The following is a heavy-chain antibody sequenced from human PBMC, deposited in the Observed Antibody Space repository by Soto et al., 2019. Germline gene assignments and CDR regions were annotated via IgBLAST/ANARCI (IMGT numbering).Heavy chain of an antibody. CDR1: GYSLTSYW. V-gene: IGHV5-51*01. D-gene: IGHD3-9*01. J-gene: IGHJ4*02. CDR2: IYPGESDT. CDR3: ARQSTIFLPLPPQYYFDY. Sequence: PGESLKISCKVSGYSLTSYWICGVRQMPGKGLEWMGIIYPGESDTRYSPSFQGQVTISADKSISTAYLQWSSLKASDTAMYYCARQSTIFLPLPPQYYFDYWGQGTLVTVSS.